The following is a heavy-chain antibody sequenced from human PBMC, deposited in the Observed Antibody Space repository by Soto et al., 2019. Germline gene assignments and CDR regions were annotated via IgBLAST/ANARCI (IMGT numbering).Heavy chain of an antibody. Sequence: PSETLSLTCTVSGGSISSGGYYWSWIRQHPGKGLEWIGYIYYSGSTYYNPPLKSRVTISVDTSKNQFSLKLSSVTAADTAVYYCARDVHYDFWSGYWYGMDVWGQGTTVTVSS. CDR2: IYYSGST. J-gene: IGHJ6*02. V-gene: IGHV4-31*03. D-gene: IGHD3-3*01. CDR3: ARDVHYDFWSGYWYGMDV. CDR1: GGSISSGGYY.